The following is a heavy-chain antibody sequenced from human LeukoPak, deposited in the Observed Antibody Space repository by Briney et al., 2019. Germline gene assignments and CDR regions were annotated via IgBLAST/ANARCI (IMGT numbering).Heavy chain of an antibody. J-gene: IGHJ4*02. Sequence: GESLKISCKGSGYSFTSYWIVWVRQMPGKGLEWMGSIYPGDSNTKYSPSFQGQVTISADKSISTAYLQWSSLKASDTAMYYCARRAVAGYYFDSWGQGTLVTVPS. CDR3: ARRAVAGYYFDS. V-gene: IGHV5-51*01. CDR2: IYPGDSNT. CDR1: GYSFTSYW. D-gene: IGHD6-19*01.